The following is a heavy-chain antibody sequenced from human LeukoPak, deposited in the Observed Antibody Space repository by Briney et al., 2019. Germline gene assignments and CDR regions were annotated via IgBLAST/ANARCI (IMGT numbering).Heavy chain of an antibody. D-gene: IGHD2-15*01. V-gene: IGHV4-4*07. CDR3: ARSLDSCTGVRCYSPSGNWFDP. J-gene: IGHJ5*02. Sequence: PSETLSLTCTVSGDSISNYYWSWIRQPAGKGLEWIGRIYSSGSTNYNPSLKSRVTMSLDTSKNHFSLKPSSVTAADTAVYYCARSLDSCTGVRCYSPSGNWFDPWGQGTLVTVSS. CDR2: IYSSGST. CDR1: GDSISNYY.